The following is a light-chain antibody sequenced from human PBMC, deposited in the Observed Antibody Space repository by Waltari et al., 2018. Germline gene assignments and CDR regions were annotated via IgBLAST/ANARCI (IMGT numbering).Light chain of an antibody. V-gene: IGKV3-15*01. CDR3: QQYNNWPRT. Sequence: ERVMTQSPATLSVSPGDRATLYCSASQSVSSNLAWYQQKPGQAPRLLIYGAATRATGIPARFSGSGSGTEFTLTISSLQSEDFAFYYCQQYNNWPRTFGQGTKVEIK. J-gene: IGKJ1*01. CDR2: GAA. CDR1: QSVSSN.